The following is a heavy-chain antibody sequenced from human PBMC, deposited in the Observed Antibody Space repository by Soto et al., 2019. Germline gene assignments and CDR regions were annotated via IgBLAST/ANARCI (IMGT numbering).Heavy chain of an antibody. V-gene: IGHV1-3*01. J-gene: IGHJ4*02. CDR2: INAGNGNT. D-gene: IGHD5-18*01. CDR1: GYTFTSYA. CDR3: ARGLQLFDY. Sequence: QVQLVQSGAEVKKPGASVKVSCKASGYTFTSYAMHWVRQAPGQRLEWMGWINAGNGNTGYAQKFQGRVTMTRNTSISTAYMELSSLRSEDTAVYYCARGLQLFDYWGQGTLVTVSS.